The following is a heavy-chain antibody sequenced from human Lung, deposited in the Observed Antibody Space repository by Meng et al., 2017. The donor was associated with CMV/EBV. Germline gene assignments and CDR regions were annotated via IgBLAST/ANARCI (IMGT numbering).Heavy chain of an antibody. J-gene: IGHJ6*02. D-gene: IGHD3-22*01. Sequence: SXTXXLTXXISGDSVSSNSAAWNWIRQSPSRGLEWLGRTYYRSKWYDDYAMAVKSRITINPDTSKNQFSLQLNSVTPEDTAVYYCARDYYDSGAYYYTEEYYHGLDVWGQGTXVTVSS. CDR3: ARDYYDSGAYYYTEEYYHGLDV. CDR2: TYYRSKWYD. CDR1: GDSVSSNSAA. V-gene: IGHV6-1*01.